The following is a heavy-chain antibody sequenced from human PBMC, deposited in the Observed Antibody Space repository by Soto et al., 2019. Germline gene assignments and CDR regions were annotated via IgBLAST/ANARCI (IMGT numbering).Heavy chain of an antibody. CDR1: GFTFSFCA. D-gene: IGHD3-22*01. CDR3: VKGHSDSYYYFDD. V-gene: IGHV3-23*01. J-gene: IGHJ4*02. CDR2: IRGSGGDT. Sequence: EVQLLESGGGLVQPGGSLRLSCAASGFTFSFCAMSWVRQAPGKGLKWVSSIRGSGGDTYYADSVRGRFTISRDNSKNTLYLQMNSLRVEDTVVYYCVKGHSDSYYYFDDWGQGTLVTVSS.